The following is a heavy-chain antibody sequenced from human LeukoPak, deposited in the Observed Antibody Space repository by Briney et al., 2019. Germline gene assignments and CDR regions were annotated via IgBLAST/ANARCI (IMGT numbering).Heavy chain of an antibody. CDR1: GFTFSSYG. J-gene: IGHJ3*02. V-gene: IGHV3-30*02. D-gene: IGHD4-17*01. Sequence: GGALRLSCAASGFTFSSYGMHWVRQAPGKGLEWVAFIRYDGSNKYYADSVKGRLTISRDNSKNTLYLQMNSLSAEDTAVYYCAKGDDYGSEAFDIWGQGTMVTVSS. CDR2: IRYDGSNK. CDR3: AKGDDYGSEAFDI.